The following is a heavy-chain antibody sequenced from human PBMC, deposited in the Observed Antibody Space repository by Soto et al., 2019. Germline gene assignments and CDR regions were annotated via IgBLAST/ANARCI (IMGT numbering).Heavy chain of an antibody. V-gene: IGHV3-74*01. D-gene: IGHD3-10*01. J-gene: IGHJ4*02. CDR2: INSDGSST. CDR3: AKDLGQESSRPDY. CDR1: GFSFSGYW. Sequence: PGGSLRLSCATSGFSFSGYWIHWVRQAPGKGLVWVSHINSDGSSTNYADSVKGRFTISRDNSKNTLYLQMNSLRAEDTAVYYCAKDLGQESSRPDYWGQGTLGTVSS.